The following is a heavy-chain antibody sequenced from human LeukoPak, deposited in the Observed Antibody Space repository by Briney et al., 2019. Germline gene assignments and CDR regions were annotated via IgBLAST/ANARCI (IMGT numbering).Heavy chain of an antibody. Sequence: PGGSLRLSCAASGFTFSSYRMTWVRQAPGKGLEWVSYISSSGSTIYYADSVKGRFTISRDNAKNSLYLQMNSLRAEDTAVYYCARDSMVYAFPWIQLRGGYNWFDPWGQGTLVTVSS. J-gene: IGHJ5*02. CDR2: ISSSGSTI. V-gene: IGHV3-48*04. D-gene: IGHD5-18*01. CDR3: ARDSMVYAFPWIQLRGGYNWFDP. CDR1: GFTFSSYR.